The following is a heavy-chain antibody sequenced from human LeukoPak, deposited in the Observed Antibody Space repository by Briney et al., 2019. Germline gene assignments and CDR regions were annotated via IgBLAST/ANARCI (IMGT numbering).Heavy chain of an antibody. CDR2: MNPNSGNT. CDR1: GYTFTSYD. J-gene: IGHJ6*02. D-gene: IGHD3-3*01. V-gene: IGHV1-8*01. Sequence: ASVKVSCKASGYTFTSYDINWVRQATGQGLEWMGWMNPNSGNTGYAQKFQGRVTMTRNTSISTAYMELSSPRSEDTAVYYCARVQALRVGTFGVVISHHGNYGMDVWGQGTTVTVSS. CDR3: ARVQALRVGTFGVVISHHGNYGMDV.